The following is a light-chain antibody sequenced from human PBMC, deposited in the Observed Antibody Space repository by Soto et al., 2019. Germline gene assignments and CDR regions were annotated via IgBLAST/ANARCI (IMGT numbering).Light chain of an antibody. CDR2: GAS. Sequence: DMEITQSPSTLSGSVGDRGTITCRASQTISSWLAWYQQKTGQPPRLLVYGASSRATGIPDRFSGSGSGTDFTLTISSLESEDFAVYYCQQYGSSPQTCGQGTKVDIK. V-gene: IGKV3-20*01. CDR1: QTISSW. J-gene: IGKJ1*01. CDR3: QQYGSSPQT.